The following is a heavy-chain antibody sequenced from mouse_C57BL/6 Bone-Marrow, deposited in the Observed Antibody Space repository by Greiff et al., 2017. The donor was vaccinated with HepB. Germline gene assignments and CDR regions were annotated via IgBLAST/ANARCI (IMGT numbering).Heavy chain of an antibody. Sequence: EVKLVESGGGLVKPGGSLKLSCAASGFTFSDYGMHWVRQAPEKGLEWVAYISSGSSTIYYADTVKGRFTISRDNAKNTLFLQMTSLRSEDTAMYYCARPDGPYCYFDVWGTGTTVTVSS. V-gene: IGHV5-17*01. CDR3: ARPDGPYCYFDV. CDR2: ISSGSSTI. CDR1: GFTFSDYG. J-gene: IGHJ1*03. D-gene: IGHD3-1*01.